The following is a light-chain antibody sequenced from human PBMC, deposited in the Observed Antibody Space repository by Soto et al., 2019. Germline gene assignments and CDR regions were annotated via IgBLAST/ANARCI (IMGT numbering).Light chain of an antibody. CDR1: QSISSW. J-gene: IGKJ2*02. CDR2: DAS. Sequence: DIQMTQSPSTLSASVGDRVTITCRASQSISSWLAWDQQKPGKAPKLLIYDASSLESGVPSRFSGSGSGTEFNLTISSLQPDDFATYYCQQYNSYSSCTFGQGTKLEIK. V-gene: IGKV1-5*01. CDR3: QQYNSYSSCT.